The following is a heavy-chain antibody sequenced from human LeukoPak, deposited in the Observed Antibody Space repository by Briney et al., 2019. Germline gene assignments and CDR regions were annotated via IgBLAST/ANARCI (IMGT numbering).Heavy chain of an antibody. CDR2: IKQDGSEK. CDR1: GFTFSSYW. V-gene: IGHV3-7*01. Sequence: GGSLRLSCAASGFTFSSYWMSWVRQAPGKGLEWVANIKQDGSEKYYVDSVKGRFTISRDNAKNSLYLQMNSLRAEDTAVYYCAKGSSDYPPDYWGQGTLVTVSS. D-gene: IGHD3-16*01. CDR3: AKGSSDYPPDY. J-gene: IGHJ4*02.